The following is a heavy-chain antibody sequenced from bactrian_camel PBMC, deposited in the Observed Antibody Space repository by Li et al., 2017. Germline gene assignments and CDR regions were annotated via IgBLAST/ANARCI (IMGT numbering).Heavy chain of an antibody. CDR1: GPTHSTYC. V-gene: IGHV3S1*01. D-gene: IGHD7*01. J-gene: IGHJ4*01. CDR3: AADRASWWQVLGWSIEPNY. Sequence: HVQLVESGGGSVQSGGSVRLSCKVSGPTHSTYCVGWVRQAEGKGLEWASSINSGGGRTYYADSVKGRFTISQDNAKNTLYLQMSNLTPEDTAMYYCAADRASWWQVLGWSIEPNYWGQGTQVTVS. CDR2: INSGGGRT.